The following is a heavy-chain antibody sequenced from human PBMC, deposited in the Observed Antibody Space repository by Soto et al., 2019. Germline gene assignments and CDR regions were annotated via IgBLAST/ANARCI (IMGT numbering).Heavy chain of an antibody. V-gene: IGHV1-69*13. Sequence: SVKVSCKASRVAFSKFIVTWVRQAPGLGLEWVGGIIPIFGTANYAQKFQGRVTITADESTSTSYMEVNNLRSGDTAVYYCAKVRYSSPMGYYYGMDVWGQGTTVTVSS. D-gene: IGHD6-19*01. CDR3: AKVRYSSPMGYYYGMDV. J-gene: IGHJ6*02. CDR2: IIPIFGTA. CDR1: RVAFSKFI.